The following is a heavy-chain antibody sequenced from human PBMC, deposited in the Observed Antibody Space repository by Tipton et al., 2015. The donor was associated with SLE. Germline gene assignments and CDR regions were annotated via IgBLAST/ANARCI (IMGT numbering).Heavy chain of an antibody. J-gene: IGHJ4*02. CDR2: IYYSGST. CDR3: ARGPHFPVRKFIVHHFDY. V-gene: IGHV4-59*08. Sequence: TLSLTCVVSGAFITRNHWSWIRQPPGEGLELIGYIYYSGSTNYNPSLAGRVTMSVDTSKSQFYLTLSAVTAADTAVYFCARGPHFPVRKFIVHHFDYWGQGILVTVSS. CDR1: GAFITRNH. D-gene: IGHD3-16*02.